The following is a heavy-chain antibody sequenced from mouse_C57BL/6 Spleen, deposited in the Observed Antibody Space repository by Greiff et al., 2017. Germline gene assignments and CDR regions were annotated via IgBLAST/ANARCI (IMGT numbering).Heavy chain of an antibody. D-gene: IGHD1-1*01. CDR1: GYTFTSFW. CDR2: INPSNGGT. V-gene: IGHV1-53*01. CDR3: ARGSPITTVVRRFDY. J-gene: IGHJ2*01. Sequence: QVQLQQPGTELVKPGASVKLSCKASGYTFTSFWMHWVKQRPGQGLEWIGNINPSNGGTNYNEKFKSKATLTVDKSSSTAYMQLSSLTSEDSAVYYCARGSPITTVVRRFDYWGQGTTLTVSS.